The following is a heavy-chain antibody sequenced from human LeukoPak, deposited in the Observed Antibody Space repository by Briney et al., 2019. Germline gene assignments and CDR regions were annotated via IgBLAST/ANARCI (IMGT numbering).Heavy chain of an antibody. Sequence: PGGSLRLSCAASGFTFSSYAMHWVRQAPGKGLEWVAVISYDGSNKYYADSVKGRFTISRDNSKNTLYLEMNSLRAEDTAVYYCARVVYGYGWYWGQGTLVTVSS. CDR1: GFTFSSYA. CDR2: ISYDGSNK. CDR3: ARVVYGYGWY. V-gene: IGHV3-30-3*01. J-gene: IGHJ4*02. D-gene: IGHD5-18*01.